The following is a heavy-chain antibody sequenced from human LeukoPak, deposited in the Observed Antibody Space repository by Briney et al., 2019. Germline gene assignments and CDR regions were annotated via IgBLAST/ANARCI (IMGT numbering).Heavy chain of an antibody. J-gene: IGHJ4*02. CDR1: GGSFSGYY. V-gene: IGHV4-34*01. Sequence: SETLSLTCAVYGGSFSGYYWSWIRQPPGKGLEWVGEINHSGSTNYNPSLKSRVTISVDTSKNQFSLKLSSVTAADTAVYYCASFLATMIEDYWGQGTLVTVSS. D-gene: IGHD3-22*01. CDR2: INHSGST. CDR3: ASFLATMIEDY.